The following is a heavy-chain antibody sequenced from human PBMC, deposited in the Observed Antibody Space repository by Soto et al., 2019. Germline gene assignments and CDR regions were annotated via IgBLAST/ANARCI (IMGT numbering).Heavy chain of an antibody. CDR2: IYRNDKT. D-gene: IGHD7-27*01. CDR1: GITVSRNY. Sequence: GGSLRLSCAASGITVSRNYMTWVRQAPGKGLDWVSVIYRNDKTYYADSVKGRFTISRDNFKNTLYLQMNSLRAEDTAVYYCATGALPEEFDAFDIWGQGTMVTVSS. CDR3: ATGALPEEFDAFDI. J-gene: IGHJ3*02. V-gene: IGHV3-66*01.